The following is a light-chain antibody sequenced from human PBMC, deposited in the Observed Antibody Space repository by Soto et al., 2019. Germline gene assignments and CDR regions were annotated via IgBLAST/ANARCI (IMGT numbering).Light chain of an antibody. CDR3: QQRSDWPPELP. Sequence: EIVLTQSPATLTLSPGDRATLSCRASQSVRSSLAWYQQKPGQAPRLLIYDASKRATGIPARFSGSASGTDFTLTISSLEPGDFAVYYCQQRSDWPPELPFGGGTKVEIK. CDR1: QSVRSS. J-gene: IGKJ4*01. V-gene: IGKV3-11*01. CDR2: DAS.